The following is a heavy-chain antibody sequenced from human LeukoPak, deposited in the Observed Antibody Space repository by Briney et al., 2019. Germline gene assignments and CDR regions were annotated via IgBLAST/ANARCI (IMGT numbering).Heavy chain of an antibody. CDR1: GFTFSNYG. CDR2: IWYDGSNK. V-gene: IGHV3-33*06. CDR3: AKDYYYDSSGYWDYYFDY. J-gene: IGHJ4*02. D-gene: IGHD3-22*01. Sequence: PGGSLRLSCAASGFTFSNYGMHWVRQAPGKGLEWMTIIWYDGSNKYYADSVKGRFTISRDNSKNTLYLQMNSLRAEDTAVYYCAKDYYYDSSGYWDYYFDYWGQGTLVSVSS.